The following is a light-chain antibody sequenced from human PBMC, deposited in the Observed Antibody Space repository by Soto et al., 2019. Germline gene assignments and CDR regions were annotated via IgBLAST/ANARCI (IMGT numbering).Light chain of an antibody. CDR2: DAS. J-gene: IGKJ5*01. CDR1: QSVTSN. V-gene: IGKV3-11*01. CDR3: QQRET. Sequence: EIVLTQSPDTLSFSPGERAILSCRASQSVTSNLAWYQQKQGRAPRLLIYDASTRATGIPAKFSGSGSGTDFTLTISSLEPEYSAVYYCQQRETFGQGTRLEIK.